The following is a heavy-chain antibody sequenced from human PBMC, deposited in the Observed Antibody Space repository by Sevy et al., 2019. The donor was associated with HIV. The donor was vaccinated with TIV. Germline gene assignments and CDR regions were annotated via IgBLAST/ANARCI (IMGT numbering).Heavy chain of an antibody. CDR2: IKQEGSEK. CDR1: GFTFSSYW. D-gene: IGHD5-18*01. V-gene: IGHV3-7*01. CDR3: ARDASMWIQLWLVDY. Sequence: GGSLRLSCAASGFTFSSYWMSWVRQAPGKGLEWVANIKQEGSEKYYVDSVKGRFTISRDNAKNSLYLQMNSLRAEDTAVYYCARDASMWIQLWLVDYWGQGTLVTVSS. J-gene: IGHJ4*02.